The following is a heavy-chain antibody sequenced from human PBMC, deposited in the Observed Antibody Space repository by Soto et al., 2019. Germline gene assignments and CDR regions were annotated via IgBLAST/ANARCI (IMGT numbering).Heavy chain of an antibody. V-gene: IGHV1-69*12. Sequence: QVQLVQSGAEVKKPGSSVKVSCKASGGTFSSYAISWVRQAPGQGLEWMGGIIPIFGTANYAQKFQGRVTITADESTSTAYMKLSSLRSEDTAVYYCARDGHYYGSGSVDYWGQGTLVTVSS. CDR1: GGTFSSYA. CDR2: IIPIFGTA. J-gene: IGHJ4*02. D-gene: IGHD3-10*01. CDR3: ARDGHYYGSGSVDY.